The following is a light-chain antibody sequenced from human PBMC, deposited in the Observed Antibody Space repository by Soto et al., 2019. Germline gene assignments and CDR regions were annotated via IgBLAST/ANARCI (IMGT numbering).Light chain of an antibody. CDR3: HQRGTWPET. CDR1: QSVSTY. V-gene: IGKV3-11*01. J-gene: IGKJ1*01. Sequence: EIVLTQFPATRSLSPGERATLSCRASQSVSTYFAWYQQKPGQAPRLLIYGASNRATGIPARYSGSGSGTDFTLTIGSLEPEDSAVYFCHQRGTWPETFGQGTKVEIK. CDR2: GAS.